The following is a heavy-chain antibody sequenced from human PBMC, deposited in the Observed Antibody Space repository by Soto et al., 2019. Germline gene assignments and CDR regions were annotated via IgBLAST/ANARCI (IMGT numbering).Heavy chain of an antibody. CDR3: ARDPDYGGNPDT. CDR1: GGSISSGGYY. D-gene: IGHD4-17*01. CDR2: IYYSGST. J-gene: IGHJ4*02. Sequence: PSETLSLTCTVSGGSISSGGYYWSWIRQHPGKGLEWIGYIYYSGSTYYNPSLKSRVTISVDTSKNQFSLKLSSVTAADTAVYYCARDPDYGGNPDTWGQGTLVTVSS. V-gene: IGHV4-31*03.